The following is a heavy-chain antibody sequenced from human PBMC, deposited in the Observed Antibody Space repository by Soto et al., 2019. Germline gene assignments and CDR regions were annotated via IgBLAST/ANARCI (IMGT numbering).Heavy chain of an antibody. J-gene: IGHJ1*01. CDR2: IYAGGST. CDR3: ARDMVRGLYPEYFQH. CDR1: GFTVSSNY. D-gene: IGHD3-10*01. V-gene: IGHV3-66*01. Sequence: GGSLRLSCAASGFTVSSNYMSWVRQAPGKWLEWVSVIYAGGSTYYADSVKGRFTISRDNSKNTLYLQMNSLRAEDTAVYYCARDMVRGLYPEYFQHWGQGTLVTVSS.